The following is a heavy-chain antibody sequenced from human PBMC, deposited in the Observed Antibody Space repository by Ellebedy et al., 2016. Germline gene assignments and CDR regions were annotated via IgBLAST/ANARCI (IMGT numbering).Heavy chain of an antibody. Sequence: GESLKISCAASGFTFTSYAMSWVRQAPGKGLEWVSNMKEDGSEKYYVDSVKGRFTISRDNAKNTLYLQMNNLRAEDTAVYYCAGDPGRRFDPWGQGTLVTVPS. CDR1: GFTFTSYA. CDR3: AGDPGRRFDP. CDR2: MKEDGSEK. J-gene: IGHJ5*02. V-gene: IGHV3-7*03.